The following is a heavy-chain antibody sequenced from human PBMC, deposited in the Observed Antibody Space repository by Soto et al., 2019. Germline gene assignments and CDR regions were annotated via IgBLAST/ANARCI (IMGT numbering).Heavy chain of an antibody. CDR1: GFTFGSHW. CDR3: ARGLPNGSSSSCYFDF. D-gene: IGHD2-2*01. CDR2: ISGDGRTT. J-gene: IGHJ4*02. V-gene: IGHV3-74*01. Sequence: VCSLKLSCAASGFTFGSHWINWVRQAPGKGLVWVSRISGDGRTTSHGDSVKGRFTISRNNAKNTLYLQVSSLRVEDTAVYYCARGLPNGSSSSCYFDFWGQGILVTVSS.